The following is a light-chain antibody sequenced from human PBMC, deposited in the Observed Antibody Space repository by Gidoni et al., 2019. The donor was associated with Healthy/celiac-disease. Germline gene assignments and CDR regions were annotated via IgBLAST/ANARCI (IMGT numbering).Light chain of an antibody. Sequence: DIVMTQSPDSLAASLGERATINGKSSQSVLYSSNNKNYLAWYQQKPGQPPKLLIYWASTRESGVPERFSGRGSGTDFTITISSMQAEDVAVYYCQQYYSTPHTFGQGTKLEIK. CDR3: QQYYSTPHT. V-gene: IGKV4-1*01. CDR1: QSVLYSSNNKNY. CDR2: WAS. J-gene: IGKJ2*01.